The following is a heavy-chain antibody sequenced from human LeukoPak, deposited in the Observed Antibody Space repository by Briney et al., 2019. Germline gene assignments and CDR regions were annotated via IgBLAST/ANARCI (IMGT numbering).Heavy chain of an antibody. V-gene: IGHV4-30-4*08. Sequence: SQTLSLTCTVSGGSISSGDYYWGWIRQPPGKGLEWIGYIYYSGSTYYNPSLKSRVTISVDTSKNQFSLKLSSVTAADTAVYYCASNTVTTYWYFDLWGRGTLVTVSS. CDR2: IYYSGST. D-gene: IGHD4-17*01. CDR3: ASNTVTTYWYFDL. CDR1: GGSISSGDYY. J-gene: IGHJ2*01.